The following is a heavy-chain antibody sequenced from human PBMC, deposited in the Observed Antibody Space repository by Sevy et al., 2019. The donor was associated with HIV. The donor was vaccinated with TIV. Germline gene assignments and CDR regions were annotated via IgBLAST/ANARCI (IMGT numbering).Heavy chain of an antibody. J-gene: IGHJ4*02. V-gene: IGHV3-7*04. D-gene: IGHD3-10*01. CDR3: AKDRGWKTFDY. Sequence: GGSLRLSCPAPGFAFSGTWWNWVPQAPGKGLGWVAIISPEGSGIDYADSVKGRLIISRDNANSSVSLQMNSLRVEDMGVYYCAKDRGWKTFDYWGQGALVTVSS. CDR2: ISPEGSGI. CDR1: GFAFSGTW.